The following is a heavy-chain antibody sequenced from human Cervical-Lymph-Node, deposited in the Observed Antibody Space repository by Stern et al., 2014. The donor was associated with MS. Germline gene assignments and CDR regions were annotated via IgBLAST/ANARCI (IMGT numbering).Heavy chain of an antibody. Sequence: QLVESGADVKKPGASVKASCKASGYTFTAYNMHWLRQAPGHALEWMGRINPKSGVTNYAQKFQDRVTMTRDTSISTVYMELSRLRSNDTAMYYCATRRGCSGGSCSSRSLDYWGQGTLVTVSS. J-gene: IGHJ4*02. CDR2: INPKSGVT. CDR3: ATRRGCSGGSCSSRSLDY. V-gene: IGHV1-2*06. CDR1: GYTFTAYN. D-gene: IGHD2-15*01.